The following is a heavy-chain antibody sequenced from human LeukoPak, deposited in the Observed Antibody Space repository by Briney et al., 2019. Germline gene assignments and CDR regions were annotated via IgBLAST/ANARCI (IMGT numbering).Heavy chain of an antibody. CDR1: GYTFSSYA. CDR2: ISGSGGST. CDR3: AKDLRVVGYFDY. D-gene: IGHD5-12*01. J-gene: IGHJ4*02. V-gene: IGHV3-23*01. Sequence: GGSLRLSCAASGYTFSSYAMSWVRQAPGKGLEWVSAISGSGGSTYYADSVKGRFTISRDNSKNTLYLQMNSLRAEDTAVYYCAKDLRVVGYFDYWGQGTLVTVSS.